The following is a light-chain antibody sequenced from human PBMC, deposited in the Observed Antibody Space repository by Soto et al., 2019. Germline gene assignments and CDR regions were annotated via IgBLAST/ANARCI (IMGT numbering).Light chain of an antibody. V-gene: IGLV1-47*01. J-gene: IGLJ3*02. Sequence: QSVLTQPPSASGTPGQRVTISCSGSISNLGSNFIYWYQQLPGAAPKLLIARNTERPSGVPDRFSGSKSGTSASLAISGLRSEDEAEYHCAAWDDSLSAVVFGGGTKVTVL. CDR1: ISNLGSNF. CDR3: AAWDDSLSAVV. CDR2: RNT.